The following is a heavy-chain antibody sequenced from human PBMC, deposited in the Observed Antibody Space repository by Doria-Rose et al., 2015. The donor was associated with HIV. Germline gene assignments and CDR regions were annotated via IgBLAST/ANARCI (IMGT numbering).Heavy chain of an antibody. CDR1: GVSLSSPGMG. CDR2: IFTDDER. Sequence: QVTLKESGPVLVKPTETLTLTCTVSGVSLSSPGMGVSWIRQPPGKALEWLANIFTDDERSYKTSLKIRLTISRRDAKSQVVLPMTDMGPVDTATYYCARIKSSRWYHKYYFDFWGQGTLVIVSA. J-gene: IGHJ4*02. V-gene: IGHV2-26*01. CDR3: ARIKSSRWYHKYYFDF. D-gene: IGHD6-13*01.